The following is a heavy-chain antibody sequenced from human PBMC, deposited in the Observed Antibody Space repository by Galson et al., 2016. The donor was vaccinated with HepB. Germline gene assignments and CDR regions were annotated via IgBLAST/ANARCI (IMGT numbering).Heavy chain of an antibody. CDR3: AKNPVRGHWYFDL. V-gene: IGHV3-21*01. CDR2: IGDSSSYI. D-gene: IGHD4-17*01. Sequence: SLRLSCAASGFTFSSYSMNWVRQAPGKGLEWVSSIGDSSSYIYYADSVQGRFTISRDNSKNTLYVQMNSLRAEDTAVYNCAKNPVRGHWYFDLWGRGTLVTVSS. J-gene: IGHJ2*01. CDR1: GFTFSSYS.